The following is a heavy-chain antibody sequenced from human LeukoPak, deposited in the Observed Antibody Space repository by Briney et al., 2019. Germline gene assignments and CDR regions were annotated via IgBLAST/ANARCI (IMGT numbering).Heavy chain of an antibody. J-gene: IGHJ4*02. CDR1: GFTFSSYD. CDR3: ARSRYNLDY. CDR2: IRYDGSNE. D-gene: IGHD5-24*01. Sequence: GRSLRLSCAASGFTFSSYDVHWVRQAPGKGPEWVAIIRYDGSNENYADSVKGRFTISRDNSKKTLYLQMNSLRAEDTAVYYCARSRYNLDYWGQGTLVTVSS. V-gene: IGHV3-33*01.